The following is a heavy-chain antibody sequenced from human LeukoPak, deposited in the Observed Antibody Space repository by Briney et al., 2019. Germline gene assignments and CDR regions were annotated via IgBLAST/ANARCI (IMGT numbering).Heavy chain of an antibody. CDR2: IYYSGST. CDR3: ARKTRGYSYYYYGMDV. CDR1: SGSISSYY. Sequence: SETLSLTCTVSSGSISSYYWSWIRQPPGKGLEWIGYIYYSGSTNYNPSLKSRVTISVDTSKNQFSLKLSSVTAADTAVYYCARKTRGYSYYYYGMDVWGQGTTVTVSS. J-gene: IGHJ6*02. V-gene: IGHV4-59*01. D-gene: IGHD5-18*01.